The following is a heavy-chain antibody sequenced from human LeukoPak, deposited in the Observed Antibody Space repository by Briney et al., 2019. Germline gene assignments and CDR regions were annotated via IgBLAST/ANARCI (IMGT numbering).Heavy chain of an antibody. CDR1: GYTLTELS. D-gene: IGHD3-22*01. CDR2: FAPEDGEP. V-gene: IGHV1-24*01. Sequence: ASVKLSRKVSGYTLTELSMHWVRQAPGKGLEWMGGFAPEDGEPLYAQKYQGRVAVTEDTPTDTAYVELSSLRSEETAVYYCATEPSYYYDSSGYHPRDYWGQGSLVTVSS. J-gene: IGHJ4*02. CDR3: ATEPSYYYDSSGYHPRDY.